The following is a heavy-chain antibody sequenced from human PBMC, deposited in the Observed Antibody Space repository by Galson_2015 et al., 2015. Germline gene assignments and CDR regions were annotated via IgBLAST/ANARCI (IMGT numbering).Heavy chain of an antibody. CDR2: ISSTTTYI. J-gene: IGHJ4*02. D-gene: IGHD3-3*01. Sequence: SLRLSCAASEFTFSSYYMSWVRQAPGKGLEWVSSISSTTTYIYYADSVKGRFTISRDNAKNSLYLQMNSLGAEDTAVYYCARQILYDDVWSGYYPTNFDYWGQGTLVTVSS. CDR1: EFTFSSYY. V-gene: IGHV3-21*01. CDR3: ARQILYDDVWSGYYPTNFDY.